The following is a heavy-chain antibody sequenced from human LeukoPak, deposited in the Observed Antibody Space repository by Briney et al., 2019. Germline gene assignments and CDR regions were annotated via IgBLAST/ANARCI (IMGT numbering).Heavy chain of an antibody. CDR3: ARDVGSLSY. CDR1: GFTFSSYW. Sequence: GGSLRLSCAPSGFTFSSYWMHWVRQAPGKGLVWVSGIDNYDSTTIYADSVKGRFTISSDNVKSTVYLQMNSLRAEDTAVYYCARDVGSLSYWGQGTLVTVSS. J-gene: IGHJ4*02. V-gene: IGHV3-74*01. D-gene: IGHD1-26*01. CDR2: IDNYDSTT.